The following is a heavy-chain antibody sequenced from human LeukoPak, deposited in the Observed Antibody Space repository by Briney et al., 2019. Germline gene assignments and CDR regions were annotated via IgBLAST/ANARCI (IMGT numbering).Heavy chain of an antibody. CDR2: MNPNSGNT. V-gene: IGHV1-8*03. CDR1: GYSFTAFY. CDR3: ARDNVLRSGDAFDI. Sequence: ASVKVSCKASGYSFTAFYMHWVRQAPGQGLEWMGWMNPNSGNTGYAQKFQGRVTITRNTSISTAYMELSSLRSEDTAVYYCARDNVLRSGDAFDIWGQGTMVTVSS. D-gene: IGHD3-3*01. J-gene: IGHJ3*02.